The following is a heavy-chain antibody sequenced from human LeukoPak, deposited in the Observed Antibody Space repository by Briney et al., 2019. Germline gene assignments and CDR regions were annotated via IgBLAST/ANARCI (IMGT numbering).Heavy chain of an antibody. V-gene: IGHV4-61*05. CDR1: GGSISTTGYY. D-gene: IGHD2-15*01. Sequence: SETLSLTCTVSGGSISTTGYYWGWIRQPPGTGLECIGYIYYSGSTNYNPSLKSRVTISVDTSKNQFSLKLSSVTAADTAVYYCARPHYCSGGSCYHFDPWGQGTLVTVSS. J-gene: IGHJ5*02. CDR2: IYYSGST. CDR3: ARPHYCSGGSCYHFDP.